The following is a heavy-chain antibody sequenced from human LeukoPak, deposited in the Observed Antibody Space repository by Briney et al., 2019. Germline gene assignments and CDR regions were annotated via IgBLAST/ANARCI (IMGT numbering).Heavy chain of an antibody. CDR1: GGSFSGYY. CDR2: INHSGST. CDR3: ARRRLYTYYYGSGRHDGFDP. D-gene: IGHD3-10*01. J-gene: IGHJ5*02. V-gene: IGHV4-34*01. Sequence: PSETLSLTCAVYGGSFSGYYWSWIRQPPGKGLEWIGEINHSGSTNYNPSLKSRVTISVDTSKNQFSLKLSSVTAADTAVYYCARRRLYTYYYGSGRHDGFDPWGQGTLVTVSS.